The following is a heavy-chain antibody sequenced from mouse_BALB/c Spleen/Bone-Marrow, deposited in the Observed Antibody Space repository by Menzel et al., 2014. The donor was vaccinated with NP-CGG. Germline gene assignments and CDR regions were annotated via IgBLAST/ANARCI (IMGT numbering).Heavy chain of an antibody. J-gene: IGHJ4*01. Sequence: VMLVESGPGLVSPSQSLFISCTVSGFSLTSYGVHWVRQPPGQGLEWLGAIWAGGSTNYNSALMSRLTISKDNSKSQVFLKMNSLQTDDTAMYYCAREGRGYYGSSGAAMDYWGQGTKVTVSS. D-gene: IGHD1-1*01. CDR2: IWAGGST. CDR1: GFSLTSYG. CDR3: AREGRGYYGSSGAAMDY. V-gene: IGHV2-9*02.